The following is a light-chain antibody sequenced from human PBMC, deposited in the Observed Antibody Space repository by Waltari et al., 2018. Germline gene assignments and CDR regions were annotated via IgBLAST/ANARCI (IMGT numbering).Light chain of an antibody. CDR1: GSDVGDYNS. V-gene: IGLV2-11*01. CDR2: DVT. Sequence: QSALTQPRSVSGSPGQSVTISCTGTGSDVGDYNSVSWYQQHPGKAPKLVIYDVTKRPSGVPDRFSGSKSGNSASLTISGLQAGDEADYSGCSYAGTWVFGGGTKLTV. J-gene: IGLJ3*02. CDR3: CSYAGTWV.